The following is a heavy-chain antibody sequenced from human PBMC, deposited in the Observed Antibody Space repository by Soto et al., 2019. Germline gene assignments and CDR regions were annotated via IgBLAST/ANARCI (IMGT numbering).Heavy chain of an antibody. CDR2: IYYSGST. D-gene: IGHD6-19*01. V-gene: IGHV4-39*01. Sequence: PSETLSLTCTVSGGSISSSSYYWGWIRQPPGKGLEWIGSIYYSGSTYYNPSLKSRVTISVDTSKNQFSLKLSSVTAADTAVYYCARIPQQWLIRGNWFDPWGQGTLVTVSS. J-gene: IGHJ5*02. CDR1: GGSISSSSYY. CDR3: ARIPQQWLIRGNWFDP.